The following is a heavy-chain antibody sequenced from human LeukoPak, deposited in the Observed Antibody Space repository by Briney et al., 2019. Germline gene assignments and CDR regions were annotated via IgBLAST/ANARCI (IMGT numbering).Heavy chain of an antibody. CDR3: AGETFYFDGSGYSGAPTY. Sequence: GGSLRLSCAASGFTLNSYWMSWVRQAPGKGLEWVANIKEDGSEKYYVDSVKGRFTISRDNAKNSLYLQMNSLRAEDTAVYYCAGETFYFDGSGYSGAPTYWGQGALVTVSS. D-gene: IGHD3-22*01. J-gene: IGHJ4*02. V-gene: IGHV3-7*01. CDR1: GFTLNSYW. CDR2: IKEDGSEK.